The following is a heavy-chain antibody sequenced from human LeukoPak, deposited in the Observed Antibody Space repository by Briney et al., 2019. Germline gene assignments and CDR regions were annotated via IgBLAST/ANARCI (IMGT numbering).Heavy chain of an antibody. Sequence: GESLKISCGASGFTFSDYSMNWVRQAPGKGLAWVASITSAGGYRYYADSVKGRFTISRDNAQNSLFLQMDSLRPEDTAVYFCATSGGFVLPNAITGNWYMDVWGRGTTVTVSS. CDR3: ATSGGFVLPNAITGNWYMDV. J-gene: IGHJ6*03. D-gene: IGHD2-2*01. CDR1: GFTFSDYS. V-gene: IGHV3-21*06. CDR2: ITSAGGYR.